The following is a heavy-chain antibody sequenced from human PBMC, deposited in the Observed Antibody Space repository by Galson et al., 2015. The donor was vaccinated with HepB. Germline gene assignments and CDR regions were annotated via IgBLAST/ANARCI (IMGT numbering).Heavy chain of an antibody. CDR2: ISSSSSTI. V-gene: IGHV3-48*01. D-gene: IGHD2-2*01. J-gene: IGHJ2*01. CDR3: ARGVRMSRDWYFDL. Sequence: SLRLSCAASGFTFSSYSMNWVRQAPGKGLEWVSYISSSSSTIYYADSVKGRFTISRDNAKNSLYLQMNSLRAEDTAVYYCARGVRMSRDWYFDLWGRGTLVTVSS. CDR1: GFTFSSYS.